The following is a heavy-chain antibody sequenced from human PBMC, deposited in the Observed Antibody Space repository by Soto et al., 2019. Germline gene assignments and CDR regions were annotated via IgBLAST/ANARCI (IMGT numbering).Heavy chain of an antibody. V-gene: IGHV1-3*01. Sequence: ASVKVSCKASGYTFTSYAMHWVRQAPGQRLEWMGWINAGNGNTKYSQKFQGRVTITRDTSASTAYMELSSLRSEDTAVYYCATEGAAAVGYYYGMDVWGQGTTVTVSS. CDR2: INAGNGNT. J-gene: IGHJ6*02. CDR3: ATEGAAAVGYYYGMDV. D-gene: IGHD6-25*01. CDR1: GYTFTSYA.